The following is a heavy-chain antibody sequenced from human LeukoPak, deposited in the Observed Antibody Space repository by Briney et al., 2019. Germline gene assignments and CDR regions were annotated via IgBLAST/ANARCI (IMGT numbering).Heavy chain of an antibody. J-gene: IGHJ4*02. CDR1: GYTFTSYA. CDR3: ARRGSPYDFWSGYPLHFDY. CDR2: INTNTGNP. V-gene: IGHV7-4-1*02. D-gene: IGHD3-3*01. Sequence: GASVKVSCKASGYTFTSYAMTWVRQAPGQGLEWMGWINTNTGNPTYAQGFTGRFVFSLDTSVSTAYLQISSLKAEDTAVYYCARRGSPYDFWSGYPLHFDYWGQGTLVTVSS.